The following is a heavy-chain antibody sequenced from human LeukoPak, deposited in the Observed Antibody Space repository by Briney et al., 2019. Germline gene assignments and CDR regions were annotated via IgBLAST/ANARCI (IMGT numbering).Heavy chain of an antibody. Sequence: GESLKISCAASGFTFSSYSMNWVRQAPGKGLEWVSSISSSSSYIYYADSVKGRFTISRDNAKNSLYLQMNSLRAEDTAVYYCARVNSSSSSDPWGQGTLVTVSS. CDR3: ARVNSSSSSDP. D-gene: IGHD6-6*01. V-gene: IGHV3-21*01. J-gene: IGHJ5*02. CDR1: GFTFSSYS. CDR2: ISSSSSYI.